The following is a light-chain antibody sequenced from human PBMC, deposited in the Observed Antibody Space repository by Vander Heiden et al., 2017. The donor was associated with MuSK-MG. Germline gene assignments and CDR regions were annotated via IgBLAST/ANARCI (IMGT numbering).Light chain of an antibody. CDR1: QIVSSRF. J-gene: IGKJ4*01. CDR2: GAS. CDR3: QQDDDSLLT. V-gene: IGKV3-20*01. Sequence: RASQIVSSRFLAWYQQKPGQAPRLLVYGASDRATGIPDRFSGSGSGTDFTLTISRLEPEDFAVYYCQQDDDSLLTFGGGTKVEIK.